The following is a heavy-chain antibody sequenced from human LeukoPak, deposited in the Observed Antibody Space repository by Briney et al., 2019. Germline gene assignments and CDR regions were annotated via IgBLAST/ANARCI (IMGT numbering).Heavy chain of an antibody. CDR2: ISPNSGGT. Sequence: SSVKISCKASGCTFTDYYMPWVRQAPGQGLEWMGWISPNSGGTNYAPKFHGRATITRATSISTAYMAVSSLRSDDTAVYYCARAGPRGGAVAGTGYFQHWGQGTLVTLSS. D-gene: IGHD6-19*01. V-gene: IGHV1-2*02. J-gene: IGHJ1*01. CDR1: GCTFTDYY. CDR3: ARAGPRGGAVAGTGYFQH.